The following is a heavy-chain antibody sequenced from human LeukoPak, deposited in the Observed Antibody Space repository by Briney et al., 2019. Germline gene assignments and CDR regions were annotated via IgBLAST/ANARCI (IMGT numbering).Heavy chain of an antibody. CDR1: GFTFSNHA. V-gene: IGHV3-23*01. J-gene: IGHJ4*02. CDR2: ISGSGGST. D-gene: IGHD6-13*01. Sequence: PGGSLRLSCAASGFTFSNHAMSWVRQAPGKGLEWVSAISGSGGSTYYADSVKGRFTISRDNSKNTLYLQMNSLRAEDTAVYYCAKLPYSSSWYVRYWGQGTLVTVSS. CDR3: AKLPYSSSWYVRY.